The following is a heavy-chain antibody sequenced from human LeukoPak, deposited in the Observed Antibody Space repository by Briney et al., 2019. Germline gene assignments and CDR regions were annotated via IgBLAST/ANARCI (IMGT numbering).Heavy chain of an antibody. CDR3: ARERSLYSSSWSLDV. V-gene: IGHV3-21*01. Sequence: GGSLRLSCAASGFTFSSYSMNWVRQAPGKGLEWVSSISSSSSYIYYADSVKGRFTISRDNAKNSLYLQMNSLRAEDTAVYYCARERSLYSSSWSLDVWGKGTTVTVSS. D-gene: IGHD6-13*01. J-gene: IGHJ6*04. CDR1: GFTFSSYS. CDR2: ISSSSSYI.